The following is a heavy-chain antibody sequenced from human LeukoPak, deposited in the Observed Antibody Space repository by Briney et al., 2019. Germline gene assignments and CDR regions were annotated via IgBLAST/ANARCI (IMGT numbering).Heavy chain of an antibody. CDR3: AKDRGSGWFVFDY. Sequence: GRSLRLSCAASGFTFSSYGMHWVRQAPGKGLEWVAVISYDGSNKYYADSVKGRFTISRDNSKNTLYLQMNSLRAEDTAVYYCAKDRGSGWFVFDYWGRGTLVTVSS. V-gene: IGHV3-30*18. D-gene: IGHD6-19*01. J-gene: IGHJ4*02. CDR2: ISYDGSNK. CDR1: GFTFSSYG.